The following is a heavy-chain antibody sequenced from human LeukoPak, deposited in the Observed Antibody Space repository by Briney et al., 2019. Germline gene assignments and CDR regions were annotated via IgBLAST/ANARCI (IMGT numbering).Heavy chain of an antibody. J-gene: IGHJ3*02. CDR2: IYHSGST. CDR1: GGSISSSNW. CDR3: AGEMVRGVIGAFDI. V-gene: IGHV4-4*02. Sequence: SETLSLTCAVSGGSISSSNWWSWVRQPPGKGLEWIGEIYHSGSTNYSPSLKSRVTISVDKSKNQFSLKLSSVTAADTAVYYCAGEMVRGVIGAFDIWGQGTMVTVSS. D-gene: IGHD3-10*01.